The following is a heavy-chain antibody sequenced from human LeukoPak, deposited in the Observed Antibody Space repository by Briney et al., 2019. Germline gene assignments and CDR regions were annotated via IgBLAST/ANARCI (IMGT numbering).Heavy chain of an antibody. V-gene: IGHV4-39*01. CDR3: ATPVDYGDYWYFDL. Sequence: SETLSLTCTVSGGSISSSSYYWGWIRQPPGKGLEWIGSIYYSGSTYYNPSLESRVTISVDTSKQQSSPKLSSVTAADTAVYYCATPVDYGDYWYFDLWGRGTLVTVSS. CDR2: IYYSGST. J-gene: IGHJ2*01. D-gene: IGHD4-17*01. CDR1: GGSISSSSYY.